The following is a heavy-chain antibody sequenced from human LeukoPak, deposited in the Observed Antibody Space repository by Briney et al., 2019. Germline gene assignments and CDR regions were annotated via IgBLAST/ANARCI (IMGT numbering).Heavy chain of an antibody. V-gene: IGHV3-33*01. CDR3: ARELSRAGTNYYYGMDV. J-gene: IGHJ6*02. CDR2: IWYDGSNK. D-gene: IGHD6-19*01. CDR1: GFTFSSYG. Sequence: PGGSLRLSCAASGFTFSSYGMRWVRQAPGKGLEWVAGIWYDGSNKYYADSVKGRFTISRDNSKNTLYLQMNTLRAEDTAVYYCARELSRAGTNYYYGMDVWGQGTTVTVSS.